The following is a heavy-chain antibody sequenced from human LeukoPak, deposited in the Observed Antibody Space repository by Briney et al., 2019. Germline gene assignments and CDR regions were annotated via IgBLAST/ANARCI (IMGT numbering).Heavy chain of an antibody. CDR2: INHSGST. CDR3: ARQGDRHDFWSGYSDY. Sequence: SETLSLTCAVYGGSSSGYYWSWIRQPPGKGLEWIGEINHSGSTNYNPFLKSRVTISVDTSKNQLSLKLSSVTAADTAVYYCARQGDRHDFWSGYSDYWGQGTLVTVSS. J-gene: IGHJ4*02. CDR1: GGSSSGYY. V-gene: IGHV4-34*01. D-gene: IGHD3-3*01.